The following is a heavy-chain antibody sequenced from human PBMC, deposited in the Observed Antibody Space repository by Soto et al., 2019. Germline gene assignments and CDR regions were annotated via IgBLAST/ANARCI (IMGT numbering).Heavy chain of an antibody. Sequence: EVQLVESGGGLVQPGRSLRLSCAASGFTFDDYAMHWVRQAPGKGVEWVSGISWHSGSIGYADSVKGRFTISRDNAKNSLYLQMNSLRAEDTALYYCAKDFSSSWPGPWGQGTLVTVSS. V-gene: IGHV3-9*01. D-gene: IGHD6-13*01. CDR3: AKDFSSSWPGP. CDR2: ISWHSGSI. J-gene: IGHJ5*02. CDR1: GFTFDDYA.